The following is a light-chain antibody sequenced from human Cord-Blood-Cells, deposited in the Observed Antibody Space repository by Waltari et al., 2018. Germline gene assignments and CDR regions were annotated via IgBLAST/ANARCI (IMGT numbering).Light chain of an antibody. Sequence: DIQMTQSPSSLSASVGDRVTIPCRASQSSIIYLNWYQQKTGKAPKLLVYAASSLQSGVPVRFSGSGSGTDFTLTFSSLQPEDVATYYCQQSDSTPYTFGQGTKLEIK. CDR3: QQSDSTPYT. V-gene: IGKV1-39*01. CDR2: AAS. CDR1: QSSIIY. J-gene: IGKJ2*01.